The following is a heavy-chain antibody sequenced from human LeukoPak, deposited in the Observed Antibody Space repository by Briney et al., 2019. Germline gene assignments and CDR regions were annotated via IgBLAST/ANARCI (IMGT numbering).Heavy chain of an antibody. CDR3: ARGARAYYDFWSGYYYYYYMDV. Sequence: SETLSLTCAVYGGPFSGYYWSWIRQPPGKGLEWIGEINHSGSTNYNPSLKSRVTISVDTSKNQFSLKLSSVTAADTAVYYCARGARAYYDFWSGYYYYYYMDVWGKGTTVTVSS. CDR1: GGPFSGYY. CDR2: INHSGST. J-gene: IGHJ6*03. D-gene: IGHD3-3*01. V-gene: IGHV4-34*01.